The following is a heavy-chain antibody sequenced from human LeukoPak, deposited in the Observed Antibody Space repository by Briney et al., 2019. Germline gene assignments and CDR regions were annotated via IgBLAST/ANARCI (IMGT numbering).Heavy chain of an antibody. Sequence: PSETLSLTCTVSGGSISSYYWSWIPQPPGKGLEWIGYVYYSGTTNYNPSLKSRVTISLDTSKNQFSLKLRSVTAADTAVYYCATSRTMGATDWFDPWGQGILVIVSS. J-gene: IGHJ5*02. D-gene: IGHD1-26*01. V-gene: IGHV4-59*01. CDR1: GGSISSYY. CDR2: VYYSGTT. CDR3: ATSRTMGATDWFDP.